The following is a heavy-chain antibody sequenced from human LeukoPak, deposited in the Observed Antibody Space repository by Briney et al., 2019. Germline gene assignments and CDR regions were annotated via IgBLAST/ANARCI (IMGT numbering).Heavy chain of an antibody. J-gene: IGHJ6*03. Sequence: SETLSLTCAVYGGSFSGYYWSWIRQPPGKGLEWIGEINHSGSTNYNPSLKSRVTISVDTSKNQFSLKLSSVTAADTAVYYCATTPGYDFWSGYYQLSPYYYYYYMDVWGKGTTVTVSS. CDR3: ATTPGYDFWSGYYQLSPYYYYYYMDV. V-gene: IGHV4-34*01. CDR1: GGSFSGYY. CDR2: INHSGST. D-gene: IGHD3-3*01.